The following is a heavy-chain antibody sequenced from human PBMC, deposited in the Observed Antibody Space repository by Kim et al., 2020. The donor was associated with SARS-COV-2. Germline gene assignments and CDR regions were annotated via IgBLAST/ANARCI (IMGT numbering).Heavy chain of an antibody. CDR3: ARGPSFYGSGSYSWFDP. V-gene: IGHV4-34*01. J-gene: IGHJ5*02. Sequence: SETLSLTCAVYGGSFSGYYWSWIRQPPGKGLEWIGEINHSGSTNYNPSLKSRVTISVDTSKNQFSLKLSSVTAADTAVYYCARGPSFYGSGSYSWFDPWG. CDR1: GGSFSGYY. CDR2: INHSGST. D-gene: IGHD3-10*01.